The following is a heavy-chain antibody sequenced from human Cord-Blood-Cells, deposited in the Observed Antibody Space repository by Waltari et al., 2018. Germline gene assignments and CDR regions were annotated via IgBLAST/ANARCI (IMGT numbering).Heavy chain of an antibody. CDR2: IKSKTDGGTT. D-gene: IGHD2-15*01. V-gene: IGHV3-15*01. CDR3: TTDCSGGSCYHFDY. Sequence: EVQLVESGGGLVKPGGSLRLSCAATGFTFSTAWMSWVRQATGKGLEWVGRIKSKTDGGTTDYAAPVKGRFTISRDDSKNTLYLQMNGLKTEDTAVYYCTTDCSGGSCYHFDYWGQGTLVTVSS. CDR1: GFTFSTAW. J-gene: IGHJ4*02.